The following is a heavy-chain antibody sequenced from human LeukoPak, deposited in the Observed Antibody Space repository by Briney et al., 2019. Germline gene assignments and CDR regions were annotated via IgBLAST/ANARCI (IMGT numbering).Heavy chain of an antibody. CDR2: IIPIFGTA. J-gene: IGHJ6*02. V-gene: IGHV1-69*05. CDR3: ARDPRSKLYGMDV. CDR1: GGTFSSYA. Sequence: ASVKVSCKASGGTFSSYAISWVRQAPGQGLEWMGGIIPIFGTANYAQKFQGRVTITTDESTSTAYMELSSLRSEDTAVYYRARDPRSKLYGMDVWGQGTTVTVSS.